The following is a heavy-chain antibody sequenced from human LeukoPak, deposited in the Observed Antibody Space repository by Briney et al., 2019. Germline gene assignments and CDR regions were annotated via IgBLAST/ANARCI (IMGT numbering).Heavy chain of an antibody. CDR1: GFTFSSYA. CDR3: ARGGKLRAFDI. J-gene: IGHJ3*02. D-gene: IGHD1-26*01. CDR2: ISSSSSYI. Sequence: GGSLRLSCAASGFTFSSYAMSWVRQAPGKGLEWVSSISSSSSYIYYADSVKGRFTISRDNAKNSLYLQMNSLRAEDTAVCYCARGGKLRAFDIWGQGTMVTVSS. V-gene: IGHV3-21*01.